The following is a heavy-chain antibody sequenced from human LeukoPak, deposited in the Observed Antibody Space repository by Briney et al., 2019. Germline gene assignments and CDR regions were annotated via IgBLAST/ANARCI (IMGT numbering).Heavy chain of an antibody. V-gene: IGHV3-23*01. Sequence: GGSLRLSCAVSGFTFSSYAMSWVRQAPGKGLEWVSAISGSGGSTYYADSVKGRFTISRDNSKNTLYVQMNSMRAEDTAVYYCARDIVLVLAAHFDYWGQGTLVTVSS. CDR1: GFTFSSYA. D-gene: IGHD2-15*01. CDR2: ISGSGGST. CDR3: ARDIVLVLAAHFDY. J-gene: IGHJ4*02.